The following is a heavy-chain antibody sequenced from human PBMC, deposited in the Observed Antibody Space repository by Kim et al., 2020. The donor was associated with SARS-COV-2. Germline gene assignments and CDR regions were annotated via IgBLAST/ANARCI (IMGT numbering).Heavy chain of an antibody. CDR2: ISYDGSNK. CDR3: ARDPRYNWNPRAWFDP. D-gene: IGHD1-20*01. V-gene: IGHV3-30-3*01. J-gene: IGHJ5*02. CDR1: GFTFSSYA. Sequence: GGSLRLSCAASGFTFSSYAMHWVRQAPGKGLEWVAVISYDGSNKYYADSVKGRFTISRDNSKNTLYLQMNSLRAEDTAVYYCARDPRYNWNPRAWFDPWGQGTLVTVSS.